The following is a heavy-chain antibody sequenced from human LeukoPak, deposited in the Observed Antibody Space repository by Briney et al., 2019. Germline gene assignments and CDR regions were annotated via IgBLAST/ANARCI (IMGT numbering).Heavy chain of an antibody. Sequence: ASVKVSCKASGGTFSSYAISWVRQAPGQGLEWMGGIIPIFGTANYAQKFQGRVTITADKSTSTAYMELSSLRSEDTAVYYCAEDGRYSGELYALGYYYYVDVWGKGTTVTVSS. V-gene: IGHV1-69*06. J-gene: IGHJ6*03. D-gene: IGHD3-10*01. CDR2: IIPIFGTA. CDR3: AEDGRYSGELYALGYYYYVDV. CDR1: GGTFSSYA.